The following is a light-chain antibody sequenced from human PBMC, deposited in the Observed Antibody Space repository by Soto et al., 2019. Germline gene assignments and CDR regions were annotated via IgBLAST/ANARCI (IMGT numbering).Light chain of an antibody. CDR1: QSVIIY. V-gene: IGKV3-11*01. CDR2: DAS. J-gene: IGKJ5*01. Sequence: EIVLTQSPATLSLSPGERATLSCRASQSVIIYLAWYQQKPGQAPRLLIYDASNRATDFPARFSGSGSGTDFTLTISSLEPEDFAVYYCQQRSNWPLTFGQGTRLEIK. CDR3: QQRSNWPLT.